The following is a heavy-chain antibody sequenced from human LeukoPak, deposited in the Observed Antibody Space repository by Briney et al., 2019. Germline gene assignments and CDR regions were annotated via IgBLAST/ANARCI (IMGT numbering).Heavy chain of an antibody. J-gene: IGHJ3*01. CDR2: ISYDGSNK. CDR1: GFTFSNYA. CDR3: ARGQHRWDYSHNLMSF. D-gene: IGHD4-11*01. Sequence: GRSLRLSCAASGFTFSNYAMHWVRQAPGKGLEWVALISYDGSNKFYADSVKGRFTISRDNSKNTLYLLMNSLRADDTAVYYCARGQHRWDYSHNLMSFWGQGTLVTVPS. V-gene: IGHV3-30*04.